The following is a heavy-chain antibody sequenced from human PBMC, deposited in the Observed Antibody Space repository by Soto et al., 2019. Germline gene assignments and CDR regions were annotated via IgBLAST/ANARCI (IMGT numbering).Heavy chain of an antibody. CDR2: IYHSGST. Sequence: SETLSLTCAVSSGSISSSNWWSWVRQPPGKGLEWIGEIYHSGSTNYNPSLKSRVTISIDTSKNQFSLKLSSVTAADTAVYYCARHDRGSGLSPYFDYWGQGTLVTVSS. J-gene: IGHJ4*02. V-gene: IGHV4-4*02. CDR3: ARHDRGSGLSPYFDY. CDR1: SGSISSSNW. D-gene: IGHD6-19*01.